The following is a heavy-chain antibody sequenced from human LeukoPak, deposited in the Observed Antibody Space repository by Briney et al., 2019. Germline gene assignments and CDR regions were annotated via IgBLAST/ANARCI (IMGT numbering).Heavy chain of an antibody. CDR3: ARVLVVPAAMRVYYYYYGMDV. CDR2: INHSGST. D-gene: IGHD2-2*01. Sequence: SETLSLTCAVYGGSFSDYYWSWIRQPPGKGLEWIGEINHSGSTNYNPSLKSRVTISVDTSKNQFSLKLSSVTAADTAVYYCARVLVVPAAMRVYYYYYGMDVWGQGTTVTVSS. CDR1: GGSFSDYY. J-gene: IGHJ6*02. V-gene: IGHV4-34*01.